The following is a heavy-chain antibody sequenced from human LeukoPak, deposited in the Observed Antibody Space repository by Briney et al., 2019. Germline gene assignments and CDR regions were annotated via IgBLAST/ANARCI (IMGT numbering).Heavy chain of an antibody. CDR1: GYTFTGYY. CDR3: ARDRSVRTGSYSEGYYYYYGMDV. Sequence: ASVKVSCKASGYTFTGYYMHWVRQAPGQGLEWMGWINPNSGGTNYAQKFQGWVTMTRDTSISTAYMELSRLRSDDTAVYYCARDRSVRTGSYSEGYYYYYGMDVWGQGTAVTVSS. D-gene: IGHD1-26*01. V-gene: IGHV1-2*04. J-gene: IGHJ6*02. CDR2: INPNSGGT.